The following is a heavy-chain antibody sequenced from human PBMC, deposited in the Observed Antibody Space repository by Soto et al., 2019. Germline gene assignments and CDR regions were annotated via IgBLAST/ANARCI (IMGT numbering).Heavy chain of an antibody. CDR1: GFTFSTYG. J-gene: IGHJ4*02. D-gene: IGHD3-3*01. CDR3: ANGGRFFDGIDS. V-gene: IGHV3-23*01. CDR2: IRSSGEGT. Sequence: EVQLLESGGDLVQPGGSLRLSCAASGFTFSTYGMSWVRQAPGKGLEWVSGIRSSGEGTYYADSVKGRFTISRDNSRNTLYLQMNTLTAEETAVYYCANGGRFFDGIDSWGQGTLVTVSS.